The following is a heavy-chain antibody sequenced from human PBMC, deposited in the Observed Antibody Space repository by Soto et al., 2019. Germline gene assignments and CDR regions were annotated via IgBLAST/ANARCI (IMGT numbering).Heavy chain of an antibody. CDR3: ARVGGFGATTIDY. CDR1: GGSISSGDYY. D-gene: IGHD3-10*01. V-gene: IGHV4-30-4*01. J-gene: IGHJ4*02. Sequence: QVQLQESGPGLVKPSQTLSLTCTVSGGSISSGDYYWSWIRQPPGKGLEWIGDIYYSGSTYYNPDLKSRVTISVDTSKNQFSLKLSSVTAADTAVYYCARVGGFGATTIDYWGQGTLVTVSS. CDR2: IYYSGST.